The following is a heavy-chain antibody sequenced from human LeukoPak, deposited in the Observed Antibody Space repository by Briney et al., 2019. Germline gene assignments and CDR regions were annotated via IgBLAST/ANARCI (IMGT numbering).Heavy chain of an antibody. CDR1: GFTFSSYA. CDR2: ISYDGSNK. J-gene: IGHJ4*02. V-gene: IGHV3-30*04. Sequence: GRSLRLSCAASGFTFSSYAMHWVRQAPGKGLEWVAVISYDGSNKYYADSVKGRFTISRDNSKNTLYLHMNSLRAEDTAVYYCASLAAAGSDYWGQGTLVTVSS. CDR3: ASLAAAGSDY. D-gene: IGHD6-13*01.